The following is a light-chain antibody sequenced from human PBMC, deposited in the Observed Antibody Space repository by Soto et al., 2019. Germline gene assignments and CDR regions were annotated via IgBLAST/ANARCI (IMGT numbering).Light chain of an antibody. Sequence: EIVLTQAPATLSSFPGERATLSCRASQSVSSYLAWYQQKPGQAPRLLIYDASSRATGIPDRFSGSGSGTDFTLTISSLEPEDFAVYYCQQHTNWPLSFGGGTKVDI. CDR1: QSVSSY. CDR2: DAS. CDR3: QQHTNWPLS. J-gene: IGKJ4*01. V-gene: IGKV3-11*01.